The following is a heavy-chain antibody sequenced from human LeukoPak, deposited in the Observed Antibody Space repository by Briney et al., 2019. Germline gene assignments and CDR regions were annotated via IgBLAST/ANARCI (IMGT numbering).Heavy chain of an antibody. Sequence: VGSLRLSCAASGFTFSSYGMHWVRQAPGKGLEWVAFIRYDGSNKYYADSVKGRFTISRDNSKNTLYLQMNSLRAEDTAVYYCAKPSRYYYDSSDFDYWGQGTLVTVSS. V-gene: IGHV3-30*02. CDR1: GFTFSSYG. D-gene: IGHD3-22*01. CDR3: AKPSRYYYDSSDFDY. J-gene: IGHJ4*02. CDR2: IRYDGSNK.